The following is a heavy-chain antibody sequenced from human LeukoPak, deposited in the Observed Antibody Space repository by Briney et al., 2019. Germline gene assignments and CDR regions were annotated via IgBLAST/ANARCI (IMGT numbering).Heavy chain of an antibody. D-gene: IGHD6-13*01. CDR3: AGYGSSWFDF. V-gene: IGHV4-59*01. CDR2: VYYSGST. J-gene: IGHJ4*02. CDR1: GGSISGYY. Sequence: SETLSLTCTVSGGSISGYYWNWIRQPPGKGLEWIGYVYYSGSTAYDPSLKSRVTISVDTSKNQFSLSLSSVTAADTAVYYCAGYGSSWFDFWGRGTPVTVSS.